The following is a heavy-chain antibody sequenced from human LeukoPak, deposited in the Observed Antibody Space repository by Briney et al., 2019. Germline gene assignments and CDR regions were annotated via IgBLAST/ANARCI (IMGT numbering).Heavy chain of an antibody. Sequence: TLCPTCDVPGGSIRSSTYYWGWNRKPPGKGLEWIGSIYYSGSTYYNPSLKSRVTISVDTSKNQFSLKLSSVTAADTAVYYCARDHGYCSSTSCYSGAFDIWGQGTMVTVSS. CDR3: ARDHGYCSSTSCYSGAFDI. CDR2: IYYSGST. D-gene: IGHD2-2*01. J-gene: IGHJ3*02. V-gene: IGHV4-39*07. CDR1: GGSIRSSTYY.